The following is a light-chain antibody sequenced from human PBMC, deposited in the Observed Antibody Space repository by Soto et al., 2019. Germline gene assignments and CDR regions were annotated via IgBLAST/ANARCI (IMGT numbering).Light chain of an antibody. CDR2: SNG. J-gene: IGLJ3*02. Sequence: QSVLTQPPSASGTAGQRVTISCSGSSSNIGSNTVNWYQQLPGTAPKLLIYSNGQRPSGVPYRFSGSKSGTSASLAISGLQSEDEADYYCAAWDDSLNGHWVFGGGTTLTVL. CDR3: AAWDDSLNGHWV. V-gene: IGLV1-44*01. CDR1: SSNIGSNT.